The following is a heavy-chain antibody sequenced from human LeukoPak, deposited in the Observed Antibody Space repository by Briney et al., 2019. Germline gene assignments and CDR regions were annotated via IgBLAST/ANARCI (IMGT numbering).Heavy chain of an antibody. Sequence: GESLKISCNSSGYIYTSYWIGWVRQMPGKGLEWMGIIYPGDSDTRYSPSFQGQVTISADKSISTAYLQWSSLKASDTAMYYCARHPVSDYYDSSGASAGFDYWGQGTLVTVSS. V-gene: IGHV5-51*01. CDR3: ARHPVSDYYDSSGASAGFDY. CDR1: GYIYTSYW. D-gene: IGHD3-22*01. J-gene: IGHJ4*02. CDR2: IYPGDSDT.